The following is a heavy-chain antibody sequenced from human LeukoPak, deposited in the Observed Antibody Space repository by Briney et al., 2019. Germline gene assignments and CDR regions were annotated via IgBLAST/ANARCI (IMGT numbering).Heavy chain of an antibody. CDR1: GFTFGDYA. CDR2: SRNKANSYTT. D-gene: IGHD1-26*01. Sequence: GGSLRLSCTASGFTFGDYAMTWFRQTPGKGLEWVGRSRNKANSYTTEYAASVKGRFTISRDDSKNSLSLQMNSLKTDDTAVYYCARASRSGSYFFYWGQGTLVTVSS. CDR3: ARASRSGSYFFY. V-gene: IGHV3-72*01. J-gene: IGHJ4*02.